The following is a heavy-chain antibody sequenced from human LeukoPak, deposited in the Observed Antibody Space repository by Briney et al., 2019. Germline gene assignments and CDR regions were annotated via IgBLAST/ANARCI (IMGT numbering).Heavy chain of an antibody. D-gene: IGHD6-6*01. Sequence: PSETLSLTCTVSGGSISSGGYFWSWIRQHPGKGLEWIGYISYSGSTYYNPSFKSRVTISVDTSKNQFSLKLSSVSAADTAVYYCASAPYSSSSVDYWGQGTLVTVSS. V-gene: IGHV4-31*03. J-gene: IGHJ4*02. CDR1: GGSISSGGYF. CDR2: ISYSGST. CDR3: ASAPYSSSSVDY.